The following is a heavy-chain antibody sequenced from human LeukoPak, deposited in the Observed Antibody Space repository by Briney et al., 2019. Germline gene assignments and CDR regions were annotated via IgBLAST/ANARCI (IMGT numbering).Heavy chain of an antibody. D-gene: IGHD3-10*01. CDR3: ARDRGYYGSGSSDAFDI. J-gene: IGHJ3*02. Sequence: GASVKVSFKASGGTFSSYAISWVRQAPGQGLEWMGGIIPIFGTANYAQKFQGRVTITADESTSTAYMELSSLRSEDTAVYYCARDRGYYGSGSSDAFDIWGQGTMVTVSS. V-gene: IGHV1-69*01. CDR1: GGTFSSYA. CDR2: IIPIFGTA.